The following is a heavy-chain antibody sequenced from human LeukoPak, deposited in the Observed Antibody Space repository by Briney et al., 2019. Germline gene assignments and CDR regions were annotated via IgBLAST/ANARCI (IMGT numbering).Heavy chain of an antibody. CDR3: AREKFDS. Sequence: GGSLRLSCAASGFAFSNFAMHWVRQAPGKGLEWVAVVSYEGTIKYYSDSAKGRFTISRNNSNSLISLQMNNLTTEDTAAYYCAREKFDSWGQGTLVTVSP. CDR2: VSYEGTIK. CDR1: GFAFSNFA. V-gene: IGHV3-30*14. J-gene: IGHJ5*01.